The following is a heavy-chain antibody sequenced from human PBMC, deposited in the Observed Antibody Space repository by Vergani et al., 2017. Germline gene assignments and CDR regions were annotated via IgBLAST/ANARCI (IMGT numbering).Heavy chain of an antibody. CDR3: ARDWSGSGLGDY. CDR2: IWYDGSNK. J-gene: IGHJ4*02. V-gene: IGHV3-33*01. Sequence: QVQLVESGGGVVQPGRSLRLSCAASGFTFSSYGMHWVRQAPGKGLEWVAVIWYDGSNKYYADSVKGRFTISRDNSKNTLYLQMNSLRAEETAVYYCARDWSGSGLGDYWGQGTLVTVSS. CDR1: GFTFSSYG. D-gene: IGHD3-3*01.